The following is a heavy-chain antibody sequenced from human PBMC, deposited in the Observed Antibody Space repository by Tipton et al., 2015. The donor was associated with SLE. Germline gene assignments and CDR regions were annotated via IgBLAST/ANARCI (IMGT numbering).Heavy chain of an antibody. J-gene: IGHJ6*02. V-gene: IGHV5-51*01. CDR3: GRHRNSSDCNHALDV. CDR1: GYMFSNYW. Sequence: QLVQSGAEVKKPGDFLKISCRGSGYMFSNYWIAWVRQMPGKGLEWMGIIHPGDSDTRYSLSFRGHVTISADRSTSTAYLKWSSLKASDSGTYYCGRHRNSSDCNHALDVWGQGTTVSVSS. CDR2: IHPGDSDT. D-gene: IGHD2-21*01.